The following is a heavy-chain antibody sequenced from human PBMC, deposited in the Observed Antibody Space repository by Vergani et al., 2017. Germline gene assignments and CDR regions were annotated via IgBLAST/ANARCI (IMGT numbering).Heavy chain of an antibody. V-gene: IGHV1-46*01. J-gene: IGHJ6*02. Sequence: QVQLVQSGAEVKKPGASVKVSCKASGYTFTSYYMHWVRQAPGQGLEWMGIINPSGGSTSYAQTFQGRVTMTRDTSTSTVYMELSSLRSEDTAVYYCARGMGSGSFNYYYYYGMDVWGQGTTVTVSS. CDR2: INPSGGST. D-gene: IGHD3-10*01. CDR3: ARGMGSGSFNYYYYYGMDV. CDR1: GYTFTSYY.